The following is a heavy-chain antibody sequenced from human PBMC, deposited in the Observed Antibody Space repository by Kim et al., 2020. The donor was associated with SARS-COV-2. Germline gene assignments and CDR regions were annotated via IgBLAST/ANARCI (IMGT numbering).Heavy chain of an antibody. CDR3: AKGGAARGMDV. Sequence: GGSLRLSCAASGFTFSNFGMHWVRQPPGKGLEWVALISYDGSNKYYADSVKGRFTISRDNSKNTLSLQMNSLRAEDPAMYYCAKGGAARGMDVWGQGTTVTVSS. V-gene: IGHV3-30*18. CDR2: ISYDGSNK. J-gene: IGHJ6*02. D-gene: IGHD6-6*01. CDR1: GFTFSNFG.